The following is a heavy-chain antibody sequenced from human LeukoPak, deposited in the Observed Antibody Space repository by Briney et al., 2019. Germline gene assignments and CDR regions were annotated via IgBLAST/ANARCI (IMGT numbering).Heavy chain of an antibody. V-gene: IGHV4-59*01. CDR1: GGSISSYY. Sequence: KLSETLSLTRTVSGGSISSYYWSWIRQPPGKGLEWIGYIYYSGSTNYNPSLKSRVTISVDTSKKQFSLKLSSVTAADTAVYYCARIGHEDYYFDYWGQGTLVTVSS. CDR2: IYYSGST. J-gene: IGHJ4*02. CDR3: ARIGHEDYYFDY.